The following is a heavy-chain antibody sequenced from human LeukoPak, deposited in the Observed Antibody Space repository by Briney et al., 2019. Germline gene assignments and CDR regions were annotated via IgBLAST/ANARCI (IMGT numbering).Heavy chain of an antibody. V-gene: IGHV3-23*01. J-gene: IGHJ6*02. Sequence: GGSLRLSCAASGFTFSSYAMSWVRQAPGKGLEWVSAISGSGGSTYYADSVKGRFTISRDNSKNTLYLQMNSLRAEDTAVYYCAKDAPIAVAGTGNPYYYGMDVWGQGTTVTVSS. D-gene: IGHD6-19*01. CDR1: GFTFSSYA. CDR3: AKDAPIAVAGTGNPYYYGMDV. CDR2: ISGSGGST.